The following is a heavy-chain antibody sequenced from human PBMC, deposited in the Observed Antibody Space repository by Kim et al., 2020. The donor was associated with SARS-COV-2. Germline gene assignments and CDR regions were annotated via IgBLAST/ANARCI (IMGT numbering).Heavy chain of an antibody. CDR2: ISWNSGSI. Sequence: GGSLRLSCAASGFTFDDYAMHWVRQAPGKGLEWVSGISWNSGSIGYADSVKGRFTISRDNARNSLYLQMNSLRAEDTALYYCAKGNYYEDTSGYFDLWGRGTLGTVSS. CDR1: GFTFDDYA. D-gene: IGHD3-22*01. CDR3: AKGNYYEDTSGYFDL. V-gene: IGHV3-9*01. J-gene: IGHJ2*01.